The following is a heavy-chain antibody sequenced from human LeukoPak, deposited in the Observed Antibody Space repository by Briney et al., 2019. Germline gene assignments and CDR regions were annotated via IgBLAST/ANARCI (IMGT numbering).Heavy chain of an antibody. CDR3: AREIVYVWGSYRTRRGPDY. J-gene: IGHJ4*02. Sequence: GGSLRLSCAASGFTFSSYSMNWVRQAPGKGLEWVSSISSSSSYIFYTDSLKGRFTISRDNAKNSLYLQMNSLRAEDTAVYYCAREIVYVWGSYRTRRGPDYWGQGTLVTVSS. CDR1: GFTFSSYS. CDR2: ISSSSSYI. V-gene: IGHV3-21*01. D-gene: IGHD3-16*02.